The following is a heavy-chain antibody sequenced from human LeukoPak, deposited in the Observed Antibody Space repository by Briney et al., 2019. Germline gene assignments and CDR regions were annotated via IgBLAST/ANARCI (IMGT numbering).Heavy chain of an antibody. CDR1: GVTFNTYY. CDR2: IDTQSQTV. V-gene: IGHV3-48*01. Sequence: PGGSLRLSCTVSGVTFNTYYMNWVRQAPGKGLEWISYIDTQSQTVYYADSMRGRFTISRDNAKNSLYLQIYSLRGEDTALYYCAGGGDSGWAIDNWGQGTLVIVSS. J-gene: IGHJ4*02. CDR3: AGGGDSGWAIDN. D-gene: IGHD6-19*01.